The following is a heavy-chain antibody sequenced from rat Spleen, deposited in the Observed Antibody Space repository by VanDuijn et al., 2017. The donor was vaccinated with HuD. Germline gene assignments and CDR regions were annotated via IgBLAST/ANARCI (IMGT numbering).Heavy chain of an antibody. J-gene: IGHJ3*01. CDR1: GFTFSDYY. Sequence: EVQLVESGGDLVQPGRSLKISCAASGFTFSDYYMAWIRQAPKKGLEWVATISCDGSSTYYRDSVKGRFTISRDNAKSSLYLQMDSLRSEDTATYYCSRGLGPHWFAYWGQGILVTVSS. CDR2: ISCDGSST. D-gene: IGHD4-6*01. CDR3: SRGLGPHWFAY. V-gene: IGHV5-17*01.